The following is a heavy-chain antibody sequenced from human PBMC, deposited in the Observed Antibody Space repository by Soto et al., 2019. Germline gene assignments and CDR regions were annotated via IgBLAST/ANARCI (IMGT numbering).Heavy chain of an antibody. J-gene: IGHJ5*02. CDR1: GGQFSSYA. CDR2: ITPMFGAP. V-gene: IGHV1-69*06. Sequence: QVQLVQSGAEVKKPGSSVKVSCTASGGQFSSYAINWVRQAPGQGLEWMGVITPMFGAPHYAQNFKGRITITADKSTNTAYMELSSLTSGDTAVYFCARVSTGRWFDPWGQGTLVTVSS. CDR3: ARVSTGRWFDP.